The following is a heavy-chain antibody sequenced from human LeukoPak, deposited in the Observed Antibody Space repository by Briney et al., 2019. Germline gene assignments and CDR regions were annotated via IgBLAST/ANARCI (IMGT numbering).Heavy chain of an antibody. CDR3: AQRETDYYGSGSYYGY. CDR1: GGSFSGYY. J-gene: IGHJ4*02. V-gene: IGHV4-34*01. D-gene: IGHD3-10*01. Sequence: SETLSLTCAVYGGSFSGYYWSWIRQPPGKGLEWIGEINHSGSTNYNPSLKSRVTISVDTSKNQFSLKLSSVTAADTAVYYCAQRETDYYGSGSYYGYWGQGTLVTVSS. CDR2: INHSGST.